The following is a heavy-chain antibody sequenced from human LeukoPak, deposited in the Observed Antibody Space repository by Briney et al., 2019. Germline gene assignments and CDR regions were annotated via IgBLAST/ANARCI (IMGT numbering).Heavy chain of an antibody. CDR1: GFTFSSYG. CDR2: IRYDGSNK. D-gene: IGHD3-10*01. V-gene: IGHV3-30*02. J-gene: IGHJ4*02. CDR3: ARDLYGSGIPFPGR. Sequence: GGSLRLSCAASGFTFSSYGMHWVRQAPGKGLEWVAFIRYDGSNKYYADSVKGRFTISRDNSKNTLYLQMNSLRAEDTAVYYCARDLYGSGIPFPGRWGQGALVTVSS.